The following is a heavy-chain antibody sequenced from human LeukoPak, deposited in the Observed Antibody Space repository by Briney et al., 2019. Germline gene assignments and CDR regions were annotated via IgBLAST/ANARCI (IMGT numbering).Heavy chain of an antibody. J-gene: IGHJ3*01. Sequence: ASVKVSCKASGYTFTGYYMHWVRQAPGQGLEWMGRINPNSGGTNYAQKFQGRVTMTRDTSISTAYMELSRLRSDDTAVYYCARSTMARGVTRTLDWGQGTMVTVSS. CDR3: ARSTMARGVTRTLD. D-gene: IGHD3-10*01. V-gene: IGHV1-2*06. CDR1: GYTFTGYY. CDR2: INPNSGGT.